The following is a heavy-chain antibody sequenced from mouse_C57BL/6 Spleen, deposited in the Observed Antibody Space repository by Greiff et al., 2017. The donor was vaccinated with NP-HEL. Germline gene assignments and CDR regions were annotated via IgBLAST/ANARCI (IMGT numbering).Heavy chain of an antibody. J-gene: IGHJ3*01. D-gene: IGHD2-12*01. CDR2: INPNNGGT. Sequence: EVQLQQSGPELVKPGASVKISCKASGYTFTDYYMNWVKQSHGKSLEWIGDINPNNGGTSYNQKFKGKATLTVDKSSSTAYMELRSLTSEDSAVYYCARSTTGDWFAYWGQGTLVTVSA. CDR3: ARSTTGDWFAY. V-gene: IGHV1-26*01. CDR1: GYTFTDYY.